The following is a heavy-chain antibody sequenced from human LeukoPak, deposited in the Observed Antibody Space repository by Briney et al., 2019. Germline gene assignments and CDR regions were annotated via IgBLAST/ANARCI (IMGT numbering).Heavy chain of an antibody. CDR3: ARGDDFGSSSAWYVEY. Sequence: QPGRSLRLSCAASGFTFSSYGMHWVRQAPDKGLEWVAVMSNDGSYKGYADSVKGRFTISRDNSKNTLYLQMNSLRAEDTAMYFCARGDDFGSSSAWYVEYWGQGILVTVSS. CDR2: MSNDGSYK. V-gene: IGHV3-30*04. J-gene: IGHJ4*02. D-gene: IGHD6-19*01. CDR1: GFTFSSYG.